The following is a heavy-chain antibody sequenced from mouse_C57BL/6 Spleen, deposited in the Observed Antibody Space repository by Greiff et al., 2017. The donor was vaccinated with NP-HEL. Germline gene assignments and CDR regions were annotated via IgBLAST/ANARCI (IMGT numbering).Heavy chain of an antibody. CDR3: ARGDYDAILAYAMDY. J-gene: IGHJ4*01. V-gene: IGHV5-17*01. Sequence: EVQGVESGGGLVKPGGSLKLSCAASGFTFSDYGMHWVRQAPEKGLEWVAYISSGSSTIYYADTVKGRFTISRDNAKNTLFLQMTSLRSEDTAMYYCARGDYDAILAYAMDYWGQGTSVTVSS. CDR1: GFTFSDYG. D-gene: IGHD2-4*01. CDR2: ISSGSSTI.